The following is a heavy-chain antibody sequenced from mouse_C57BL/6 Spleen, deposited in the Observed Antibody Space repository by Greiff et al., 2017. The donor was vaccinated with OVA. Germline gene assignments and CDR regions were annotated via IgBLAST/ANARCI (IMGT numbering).Heavy chain of an antibody. Sequence: VQLKESGAELVKPGASVKISCKASGYAFSSYWMNWVKQRPGKGLEWIGQIYPGDGDTNYNGKFKGKATLTADKSSSTAYMQLSSLTSEDSAVYFCAREDYGPAWFAYCGQGTLVTVSA. J-gene: IGHJ3*01. D-gene: IGHD1-1*02. CDR1: GYAFSSYW. V-gene: IGHV1-80*01. CDR2: IYPGDGDT. CDR3: AREDYGPAWFAY.